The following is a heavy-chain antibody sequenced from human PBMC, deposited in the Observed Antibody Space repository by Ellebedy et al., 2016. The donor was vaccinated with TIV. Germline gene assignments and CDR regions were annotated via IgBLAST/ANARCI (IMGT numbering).Heavy chain of an antibody. CDR2: FGGNGGTT. Sequence: GGSLRLSXVASGFPFSAYAMSWVRQAPGKGLEWVSAFGGNGGTTYYADSVKGRFTISRDNSKNTLYLQINSLRPENTAMYYCARELHIVGDPWGQGTLVTVSS. CDR3: ARELHIVGDP. J-gene: IGHJ5*02. V-gene: IGHV3-23*01. D-gene: IGHD2-21*01. CDR1: GFPFSAYA.